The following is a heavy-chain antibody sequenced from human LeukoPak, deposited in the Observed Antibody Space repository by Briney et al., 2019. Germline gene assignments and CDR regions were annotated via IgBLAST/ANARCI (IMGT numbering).Heavy chain of an antibody. Sequence: NPGGSLRLSCAASGFTFSNYSMNWVRQAPGKGLEWVSSISSSSSYIYYADSVKGRFTISRDNAKNSLYLQMNSLRAEDTAVYYCARGDLITIFGVVSPGYFDYWGQGTLVTVSS. CDR1: GFTFSNYS. J-gene: IGHJ4*02. CDR2: ISSSSSYI. CDR3: ARGDLITIFGVVSPGYFDY. D-gene: IGHD3-3*01. V-gene: IGHV3-21*01.